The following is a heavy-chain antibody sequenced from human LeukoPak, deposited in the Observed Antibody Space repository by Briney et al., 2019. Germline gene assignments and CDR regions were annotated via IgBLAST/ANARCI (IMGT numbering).Heavy chain of an antibody. CDR2: IYYNGDT. J-gene: IGHJ3*02. D-gene: IGHD3-22*01. CDR3: VRGNYDNRGYSNAVDI. Sequence: SGTLSLTCTVSGAPISSSYWSWVRQPPGKRLEWIGFIYYNGDTNSNPSLKSRVTISADTSKNQFSLKLTSVTAADTAVYYCVRGNYDNRGYSNAVDIWGQGAMVTVSS. CDR1: GAPISSSY. V-gene: IGHV4-59*01.